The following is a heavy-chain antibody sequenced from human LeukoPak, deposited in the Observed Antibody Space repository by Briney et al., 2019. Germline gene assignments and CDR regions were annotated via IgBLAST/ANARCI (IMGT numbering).Heavy chain of an antibody. V-gene: IGHV4-39*07. CDR1: GGSISSTSYY. D-gene: IGHD2-2*01. CDR2: IYYSGST. J-gene: IGHJ6*03. CDR3: ARDLVVPAAMSYYYYYMDV. Sequence: SETLSLTCTVSGGSISSTSYYWGWIRQPPGKGLEWIGSIYYSGSTYYNPSLKSRVAISADRSKNQFSLKLSSVTAADTAVYYCARDLVVPAAMSYYYYYMDVWGKGTTVTVSS.